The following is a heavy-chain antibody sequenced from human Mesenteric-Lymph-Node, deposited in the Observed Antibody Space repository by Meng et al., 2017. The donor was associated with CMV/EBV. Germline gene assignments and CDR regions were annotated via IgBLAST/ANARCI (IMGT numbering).Heavy chain of an antibody. CDR2: ISGSGGST. CDR3: AKGSGITMIVVVTNTFDY. J-gene: IGHJ4*02. D-gene: IGHD3-22*01. V-gene: IGHV3-23*01. Sequence: GGSLRLSCAASGFTFSSYAMSWVRQAPGKGLEWVSAISGSGGSTYYADSVKGRFTISRDNSKNTLYLQMNSLSAEDAAIYYCAKGSGITMIVVVTNTFDYWGQGTLVTVSS. CDR1: GFTFSSYA.